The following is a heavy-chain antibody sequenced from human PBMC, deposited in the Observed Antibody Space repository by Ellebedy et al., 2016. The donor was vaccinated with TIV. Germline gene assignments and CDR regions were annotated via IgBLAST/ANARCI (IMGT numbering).Heavy chain of an antibody. V-gene: IGHV3-23*01. D-gene: IGHD2-15*01. J-gene: IGHJ6*02. Sequence: GGSLRLXXAASGFTFSSYAMSWARQAPGKGLEWVSAISGSGGSTYYADSVKGRFTISRDNSKNTLYLQMNSLRAEDTAVYYCAKGMVAATPSYYYYGMDVWGQGTTVTVSS. CDR2: ISGSGGST. CDR1: GFTFSSYA. CDR3: AKGMVAATPSYYYYGMDV.